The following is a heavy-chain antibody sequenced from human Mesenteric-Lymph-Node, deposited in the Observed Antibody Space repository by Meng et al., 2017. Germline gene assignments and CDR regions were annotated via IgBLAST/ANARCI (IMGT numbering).Heavy chain of an antibody. CDR1: GGSISRGGFY. CDR3: ARTNYGDYNWFDP. V-gene: IGHV4-31*03. Sequence: QVQLQESAPGLVKPYQTLSPTCTVSGGSISRGGFYWSWIRQHPGKGLEWIGYIYYSGSTYYNPSLRSRVAISIDTSKNQFSLKLTSVTAADTAVYFCARTNYGDYNWFDPWGQGTLVTVSS. J-gene: IGHJ5*02. D-gene: IGHD4-17*01. CDR2: IYYSGST.